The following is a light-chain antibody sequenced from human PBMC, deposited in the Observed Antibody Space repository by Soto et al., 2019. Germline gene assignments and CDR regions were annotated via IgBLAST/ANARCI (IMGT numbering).Light chain of an antibody. CDR3: QQRSNWPRT. J-gene: IGKJ1*01. CDR1: QSVSSY. CDR2: DAS. V-gene: IGKV3-11*01. Sequence: EIVLTQSPATLSLSRGERATLSCRASQSVSSYLAWYQQKPGQAPRLLIYDASNRATGIPARFSGSGSGTDFTLTIRSLEPEDFAVYYCQQRSNWPRTFGQGTKVEIK.